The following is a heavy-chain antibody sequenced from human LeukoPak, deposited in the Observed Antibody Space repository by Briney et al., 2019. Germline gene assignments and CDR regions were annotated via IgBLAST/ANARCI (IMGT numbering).Heavy chain of an antibody. Sequence: SETLSLTCAVYGGSFRGYYWSWIRQPPGKGLVWIGEINHSGSTNYNPSLKSRVTILVDTSKNQFSLKLSSVTAADTAVYYCARGSIVGAYFEFWGQGTLVTVSS. D-gene: IGHD1-26*01. CDR1: GGSFRGYY. J-gene: IGHJ4*02. V-gene: IGHV4-34*01. CDR2: INHSGST. CDR3: ARGSIVGAYFEF.